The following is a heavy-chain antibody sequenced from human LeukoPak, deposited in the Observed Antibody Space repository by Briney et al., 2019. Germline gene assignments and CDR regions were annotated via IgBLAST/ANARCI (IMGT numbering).Heavy chain of an antibody. V-gene: IGHV1-18*01. CDR2: ISAYNGNT. Sequence: GASVKVSCKASGYTFTSYGISWVRQAPGQGLEWMGWISAYNGNTNYAQKLQGRVTMTTDTSTSTAYMELRSLRSDDTAVYYCARDPEGPPRYYYDSSGYPDYWGQGTQVTVSS. CDR1: GYTFTSYG. D-gene: IGHD3-22*01. J-gene: IGHJ4*02. CDR3: ARDPEGPPRYYYDSSGYPDY.